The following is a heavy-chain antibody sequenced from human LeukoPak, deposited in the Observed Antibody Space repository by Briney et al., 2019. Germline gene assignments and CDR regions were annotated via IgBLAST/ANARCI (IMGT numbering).Heavy chain of an antibody. V-gene: IGHV4-59*01. J-gene: IGHJ3*02. D-gene: IGHD6-19*01. CDR1: GGSISSYY. CDR2: IYYSGST. Sequence: SETLSLTCTVSGGSISSYYWSWIRQPPGKGLGWIGYIYYSGSTNYNPSLKSRVTISVDTSKNQFSLKLSSVTAADTAVYYCARGASIAVAGEGAFDIWGQGTMVTVSS. CDR3: ARGASIAVAGEGAFDI.